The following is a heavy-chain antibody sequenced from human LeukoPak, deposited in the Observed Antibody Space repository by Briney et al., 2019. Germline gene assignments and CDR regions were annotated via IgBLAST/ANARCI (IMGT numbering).Heavy chain of an antibody. CDR1: GGSISSYY. CDR3: ARVVVVAATLWFDP. D-gene: IGHD2-15*01. Sequence: PSETLSLTCTVSGGSISSYYWSWIRQPAGKGLEWIGRIYTSGSTNYNPSLKSRVTMSVDTSKNQFSLKLSSVTAADTAVYYCARVVVVAATLWFDPWGQGTLVTASS. V-gene: IGHV4-4*07. CDR2: IYTSGST. J-gene: IGHJ5*02.